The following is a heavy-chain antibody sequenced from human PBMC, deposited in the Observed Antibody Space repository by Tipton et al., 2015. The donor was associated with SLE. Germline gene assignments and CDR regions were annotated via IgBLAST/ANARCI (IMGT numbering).Heavy chain of an antibody. V-gene: IGHV1-2*02. Sequence: QLVQSGGEVKKPGASLKVSCKASGYRFTDYYMQWVRLAPGQGLEWMGWINPNSGGTNYAQKFQGRVTMTRDTSITTAYMELSRLTSDDTAVYYCARDIRVAVDFWGQGTLVTVSS. CDR1: GYRFTDYY. D-gene: IGHD2-2*02. J-gene: IGHJ4*02. CDR3: ARDIRVAVDF. CDR2: INPNSGGT.